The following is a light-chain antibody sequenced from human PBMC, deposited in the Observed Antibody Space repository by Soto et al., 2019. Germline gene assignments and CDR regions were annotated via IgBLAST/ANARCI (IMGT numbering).Light chain of an antibody. CDR1: QSVSSN. Sequence: EIVMTXSPATLSVSXXXXXTLSCRASQSVSSNLAWYQQTPGQAPRLLIYGASTRATGIPARFSGSGSGTEFTLTISGLQSEDFAVYYCQQYDNWPSLTFGGGTKVEIK. J-gene: IGKJ4*01. CDR3: QQYDNWPSLT. V-gene: IGKV3-15*01. CDR2: GAS.